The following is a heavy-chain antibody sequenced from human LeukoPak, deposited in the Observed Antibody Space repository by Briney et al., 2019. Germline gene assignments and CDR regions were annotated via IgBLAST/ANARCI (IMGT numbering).Heavy chain of an antibody. J-gene: IGHJ4*02. CDR2: ISAYDGNT. D-gene: IGHD3-22*01. CDR1: GYTFSSYG. Sequence: GASVKVSCKASGYTFSSYGISWVRQAPGQGLEWMGWISAYDGNTDYAQNLQGRVTMTTDTSTSTAYMELRSLRSEDTAVYYCARPFDSSAYFFQPFDSWGQGALVIVSS. V-gene: IGHV1-18*01. CDR3: ARPFDSSAYFFQPFDS.